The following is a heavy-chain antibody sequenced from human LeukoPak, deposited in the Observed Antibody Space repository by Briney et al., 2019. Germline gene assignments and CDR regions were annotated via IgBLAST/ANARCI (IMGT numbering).Heavy chain of an antibody. CDR1: GGSISSGSYY. CDR3: ARERSGYYYVFDY. J-gene: IGHJ4*02. V-gene: IGHV4-61*02. Sequence: SETLSLTCTVSGGSISSGSYYWSWIRQPAGKGLEWIGRIYTSESTNYNPSLKSRVTISVDTSKNQFSLKLSSVTAADTAVYYCARERSGYYYVFDYWGQGTLVTVSS. CDR2: IYTSEST. D-gene: IGHD3-22*01.